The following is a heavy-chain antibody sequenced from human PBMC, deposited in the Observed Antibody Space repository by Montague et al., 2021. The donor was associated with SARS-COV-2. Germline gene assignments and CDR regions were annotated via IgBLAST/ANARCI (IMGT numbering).Heavy chain of an antibody. CDR1: GGSISSYY. V-gene: IGHV4-59*08. J-gene: IGHJ6*04. CDR2: ISYSGST. CDR3: ATFRRTRLLFGTLYYGMDV. D-gene: IGHD2-21*02. Sequence: SETLSLTCTVSGGSISSYYWSWIRQPPGRGLQWIGYISYSGSTNFNPSLKSRVTISVDTSKNHFTLRLSSVTAADTAVYYCATFRRTRLLFGTLYYGMDVWGKGPTATV.